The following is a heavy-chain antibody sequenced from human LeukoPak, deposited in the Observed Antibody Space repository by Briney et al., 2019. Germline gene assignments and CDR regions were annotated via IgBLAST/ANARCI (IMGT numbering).Heavy chain of an antibody. CDR2: ISAYNGNT. V-gene: IGHV1-18*01. Sequence: ASVKVSCKASGYTFTSYGISWVRQAPGQGLEWMGWISAYNGNTNYAQKLQGRVTMTRDMSTSTVYMELSSLRSEGTAVYYCARDGGDSSGYSYYFDYWGQGTLVTVSS. CDR1: GYTFTSYG. CDR3: ARDGGDSSGYSYYFDY. D-gene: IGHD3-22*01. J-gene: IGHJ4*02.